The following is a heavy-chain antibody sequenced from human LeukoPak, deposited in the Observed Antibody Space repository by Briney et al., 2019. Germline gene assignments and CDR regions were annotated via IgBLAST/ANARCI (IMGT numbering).Heavy chain of an antibody. J-gene: IGHJ4*02. Sequence: GGSLRLSCAASGFTFSNYALSWVRQAPGKGLEWVSSIGSSVNTTHYADSVKGRFTISRDNSKNTLYLQMNSLRAEDTAVYYCAKTVDIVATTFSFDYWGQGTLVTVSS. CDR3: AKTVDIVATTFSFDY. CDR1: GFTFSNYA. V-gene: IGHV3-23*01. D-gene: IGHD5-12*01. CDR2: IGSSVNTT.